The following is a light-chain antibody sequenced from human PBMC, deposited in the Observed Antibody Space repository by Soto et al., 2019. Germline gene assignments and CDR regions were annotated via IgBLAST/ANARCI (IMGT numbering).Light chain of an antibody. J-gene: IGLJ2*01. Sequence: QSVLTQPASVSGSPGQSITISCTGTSSDVGGYRYVSWYQKHPGKAPKLMIYEVNNRPSGVSNRFSGSKSGNTAALTISGLQAEDEADYYCSSYTPTTNLVFGGGTKLTVL. CDR3: SSYTPTTNLV. V-gene: IGLV2-14*01. CDR1: SSDVGGYRY. CDR2: EVN.